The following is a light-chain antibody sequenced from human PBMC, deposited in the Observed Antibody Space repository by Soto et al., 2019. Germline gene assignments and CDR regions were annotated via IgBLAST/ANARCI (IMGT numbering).Light chain of an antibody. CDR2: AAS. J-gene: IGKJ1*01. Sequence: DIQMTQAPSSLSSSVGDRVTITCRASQKISHYLAWYQQKPGKVPKLLIYAASSLQSGVPSRFSGSGSGTDFTLTISSLQPEDGATYYCQKYDSARWTFGQGTKVEIK. CDR3: QKYDSARWT. CDR1: QKISHY. V-gene: IGKV1-27*01.